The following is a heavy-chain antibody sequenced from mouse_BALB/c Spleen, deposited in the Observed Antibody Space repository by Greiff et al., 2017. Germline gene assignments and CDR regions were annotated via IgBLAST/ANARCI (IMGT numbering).Heavy chain of an antibody. V-gene: IGHV1S81*02. CDR3: ARWYLAMDY. CDR1: GYTFTSYW. Sequence: QVQLQQPGAELVKPGASVKLSCKASGYTFTSYWMHWVKQRPGQGLEWIGEINPSNGRTNYNEKFKSKATLTVDKSSSTAYMQLSSLTSEDSAVYYCARWYLAMDYWGQGTSVTVSS. D-gene: IGHD1-1*02. CDR2: INPSNGRT. J-gene: IGHJ4*01.